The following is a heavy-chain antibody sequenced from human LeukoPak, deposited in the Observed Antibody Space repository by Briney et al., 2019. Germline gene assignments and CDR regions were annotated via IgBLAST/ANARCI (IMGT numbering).Heavy chain of an antibody. CDR2: ISYDGSNK. V-gene: IGHV3-30*04. Sequence: GGSLRLSCAASGFTFSSYAMHWVRQAPGKGLEWVAVISYDGSNKYYADSVKGRFTISRDNSKNTLYLQMNSLRAEDTAVYYCAREGILRWGFDYWGQGTLVTVSS. J-gene: IGHJ4*02. D-gene: IGHD3-10*02. CDR1: GFTFSSYA. CDR3: AREGILRWGFDY.